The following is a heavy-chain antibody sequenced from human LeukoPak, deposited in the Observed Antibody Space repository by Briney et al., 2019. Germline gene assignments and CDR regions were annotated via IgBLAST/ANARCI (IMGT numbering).Heavy chain of an antibody. CDR3: ARDKRGQGWLQLQYFQH. CDR1: GYTFTSYY. CDR2: INPSGGST. Sequence: ASVKVSCKASGYTFTSYYMHWVRQAPGQGLEWMGIINPSGGSTSYAQKFQGRVTMTRDTSTNTVYMELSSLRSEDTAVYYCARDKRGQGWLQLQYFQHWGQGTLVTVSS. J-gene: IGHJ1*01. V-gene: IGHV1-46*01. D-gene: IGHD5-24*01.